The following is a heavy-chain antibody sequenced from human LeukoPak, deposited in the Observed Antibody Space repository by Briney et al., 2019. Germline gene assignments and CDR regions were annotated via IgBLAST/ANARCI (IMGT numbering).Heavy chain of an antibody. Sequence: SETLSLTCTVSGGSISSGGYYWSWIRQHPGKGLEWIGYIYYSGSTYYNPSLKSRVTISVDTSKNQFSLKLSSVTAADTAVYYCAREGDSSSSYPGAVDYWGQGTLVTVSS. D-gene: IGHD6-13*01. J-gene: IGHJ4*02. CDR2: IYYSGST. V-gene: IGHV4-31*03. CDR3: AREGDSSSSYPGAVDY. CDR1: GGSISSGGYY.